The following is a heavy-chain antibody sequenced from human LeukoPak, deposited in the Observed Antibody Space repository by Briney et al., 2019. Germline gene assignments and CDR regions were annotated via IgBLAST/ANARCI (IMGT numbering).Heavy chain of an antibody. D-gene: IGHD5-24*01. Sequence: GEYLKISCKGSGYSFSNYWIGWVRQMPGKGLEWVGIIYPGDSDTRYSPSFQGQVTISADKSINTAYLQWSSLRASDTAMYYCARTKDGYNRPSDYWGQGTLVTVSS. J-gene: IGHJ4*02. CDR1: GYSFSNYW. CDR3: ARTKDGYNRPSDY. V-gene: IGHV5-51*01. CDR2: IYPGDSDT.